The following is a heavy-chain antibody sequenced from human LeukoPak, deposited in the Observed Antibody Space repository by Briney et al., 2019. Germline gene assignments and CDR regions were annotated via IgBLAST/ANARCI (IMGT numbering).Heavy chain of an antibody. D-gene: IGHD3-22*01. CDR1: GFTFDDYA. CDR2: ISWNSGSI. CDR3: AKDSSGYYYDGMDV. J-gene: IGHJ6*02. Sequence: HPGRSLRLSCAASGFTFDDYAMHWVRQAPGKGLEWVSGISWNSGSIGYADSVKGRFTISRDNAKNSLYLQMNSLRVEDTALYYCAKDSSGYYYDGMDVWGQGTTVTVSS. V-gene: IGHV3-9*01.